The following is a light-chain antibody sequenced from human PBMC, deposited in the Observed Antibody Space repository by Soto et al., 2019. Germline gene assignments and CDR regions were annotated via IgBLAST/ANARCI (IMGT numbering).Light chain of an antibody. Sequence: DIQLTQSPSSLSAPVGYRVIITCRASQSINIYLTWYLQKPGKAPKILIYAASSLQSGVPSRFSGSGSGTEFTLTISSLQSEDFAVYYCQQYNNWPWTFGQGTKVDIK. J-gene: IGKJ1*01. CDR2: AAS. V-gene: IGKV1-9*01. CDR3: QQYNNWPWT. CDR1: QSINIY.